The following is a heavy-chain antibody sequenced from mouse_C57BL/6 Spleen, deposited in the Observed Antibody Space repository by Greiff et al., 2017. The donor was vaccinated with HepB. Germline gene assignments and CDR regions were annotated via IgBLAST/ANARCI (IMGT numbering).Heavy chain of an antibody. CDR3: ARDRDYYGRPLDY. Sequence: EVQVVESGGGLVKPGGSLKLSCAASGFTFSSYAMSWVRQTPEKRLEWVATISDGGSYTYYPDNVKGRFTISRDNAKNNLYLQISHLKSEDTAMYYCARDRDYYGRPLDYWGQGTTLTVSS. D-gene: IGHD1-1*01. CDR2: ISDGGSYT. J-gene: IGHJ2*01. CDR1: GFTFSSYA. V-gene: IGHV5-4*01.